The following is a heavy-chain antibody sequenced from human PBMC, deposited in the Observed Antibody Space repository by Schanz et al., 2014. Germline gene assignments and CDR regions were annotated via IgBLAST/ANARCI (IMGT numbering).Heavy chain of an antibody. CDR2: IPWNGAAI. J-gene: IGHJ5*02. CDR1: GFNSDDYA. Sequence: EVQVVESGGGLVQPGGSLRLSCTASGFNSDDYAMHWVRQAPGKGLEWVSNIPWNGAAIGYAGSVRGRFTISRDSAKNSLYLQMNSLRAEDTAVYYCARPALWFGDNCFDPWGQGTLVTVSS. V-gene: IGHV3-9*02. D-gene: IGHD3-10*01. CDR3: ARPALWFGDNCFDP.